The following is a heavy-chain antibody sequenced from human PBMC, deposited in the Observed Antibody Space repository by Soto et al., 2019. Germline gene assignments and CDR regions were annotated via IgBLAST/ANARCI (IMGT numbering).Heavy chain of an antibody. J-gene: IGHJ6*02. V-gene: IGHV4-34*01. Sequence: LSLTCAVYGGSFSGYYWSWIRQPPGTGLEWIGEINHSGSTNYNPSLKSRVTISVDTSKNQFSLKLSSVTAADTAVYYCARVRYYDFWSGFGRYGMDVWGQGTTVTVS. D-gene: IGHD3-3*01. CDR1: GGSFSGYY. CDR2: INHSGST. CDR3: ARVRYYDFWSGFGRYGMDV.